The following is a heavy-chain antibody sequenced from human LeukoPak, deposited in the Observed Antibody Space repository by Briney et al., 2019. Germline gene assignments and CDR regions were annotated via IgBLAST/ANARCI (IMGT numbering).Heavy chain of an antibody. CDR3: TTPLAMGIDY. CDR2: IKRKSDGGTT. V-gene: IGHV3-15*01. CDR1: GFTFSNAW. J-gene: IGHJ4*02. Sequence: GGALRLSCAASGFTFSNAWMSWVRQARGKGREGVGRIKRKSDGGTTDYAAHGKGRFTLSRDDSKNTLYLQMNSLKTEDTAVYYCTTPLAMGIDYWGQGTLVTVSS. D-gene: IGHD1-26*01.